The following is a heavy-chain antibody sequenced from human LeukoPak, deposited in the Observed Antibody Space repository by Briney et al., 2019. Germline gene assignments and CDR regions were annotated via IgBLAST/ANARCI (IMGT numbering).Heavy chain of an antibody. CDR1: GGSFSGYY. CDR2: INHSGST. CDR3: ERGSSLRYFDWLLQALDC. V-gene: IGHV4-34*01. Sequence: PSETLSLTCAVYGGSFSGYYWSWIRQPPGKGLEWIGEINHSGSTNYNPSLKSRVTISVDTSKNQFSLKLSSVTAADTAVYYCERGSSLRYFDWLLQALDCWGQGTLVTVSS. D-gene: IGHD3-9*01. J-gene: IGHJ4*02.